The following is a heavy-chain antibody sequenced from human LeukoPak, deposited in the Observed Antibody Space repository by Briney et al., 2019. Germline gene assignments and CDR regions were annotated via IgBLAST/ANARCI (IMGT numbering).Heavy chain of an antibody. CDR1: GGTLNNYA. CDR3: ACTGRGYSGYGTNYYLFFGMDV. J-gene: IGHJ6*02. CDR2: IIPIFATT. D-gene: IGHD5-12*01. Sequence: SVKVSCKASGGTLNNYAISWVRQAPGQGLEWMGGIIPIFATTNYAQKFQGRVTITADESTRTAYMELSSLRSEDTAVYYCACTGRGYSGYGTNYYLFFGMDVWGQGTTVTVSS. V-gene: IGHV1-69*01.